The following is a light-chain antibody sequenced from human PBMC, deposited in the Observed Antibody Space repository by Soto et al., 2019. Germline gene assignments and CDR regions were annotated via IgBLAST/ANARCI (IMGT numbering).Light chain of an antibody. J-gene: IGKJ5*01. CDR1: QGIGDT. V-gene: IGKV3D-15*01. CDR3: QQYNIWPPIT. Sequence: EVVMTQSPATLSVSPGEGVTLSCRASQGIGDTLAWYQHKPGQTPRLLIYGASTRATGIPARFSGSGSGTEFTLTISSLQSEDFAVYYCQQYNIWPPITFGQGTRLEIK. CDR2: GAS.